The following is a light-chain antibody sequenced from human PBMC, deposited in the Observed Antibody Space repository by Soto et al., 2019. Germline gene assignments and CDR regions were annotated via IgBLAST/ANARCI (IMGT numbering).Light chain of an antibody. V-gene: IGLV1-47*02. CDR3: AAWDDSLSGPV. Sequence: QSVLTQPPSASGTPGQRVTISCSGSSSNIGSNYVYWYQQLPGTAPKLLIYSNNQRHSGVPDRFSGYKSGTSASLAISGLRSEDEADYYCAAWDDSLSGPVFGGGTKLTVL. CDR1: SSNIGSNY. J-gene: IGLJ3*02. CDR2: SNN.